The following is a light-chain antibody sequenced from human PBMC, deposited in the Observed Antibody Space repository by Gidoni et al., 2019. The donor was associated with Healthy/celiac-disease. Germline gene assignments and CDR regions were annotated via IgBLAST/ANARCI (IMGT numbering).Light chain of an antibody. CDR1: PSVSSRY. CDR2: GAS. V-gene: IGKV3-20*01. Sequence: EIVLTQSPGTLSLSPGERATLSCRASPSVSSRYLAWYQQKPGQAPRLLIYGASSRATGIPDRFSGSGSGTDFTLTIRRLEPEDFAVYYCQQYGSSPTFGQGTKLEIK. CDR3: QQYGSSPT. J-gene: IGKJ2*01.